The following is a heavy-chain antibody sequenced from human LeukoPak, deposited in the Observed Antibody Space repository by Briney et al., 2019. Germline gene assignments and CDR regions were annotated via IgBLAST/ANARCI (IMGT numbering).Heavy chain of an antibody. CDR1: GYTFTRYY. CDR3: ARGGHGTSVAVAGTGDF. Sequence: ASVKVSCKASGYTFTRYYMYWVRQAPGQGLEWMGIINPSGGTTNYAQKFQGRVTMTRDMSTSTVYMQLSSLTSEDTAIYYCARGGHGTSVAVAGTGDFWGQGTLVTVSS. V-gene: IGHV1-46*01. J-gene: IGHJ4*02. CDR2: INPSGGTT. D-gene: IGHD6-19*01.